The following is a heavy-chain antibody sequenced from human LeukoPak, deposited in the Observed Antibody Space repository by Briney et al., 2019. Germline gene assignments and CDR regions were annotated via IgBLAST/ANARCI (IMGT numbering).Heavy chain of an antibody. D-gene: IGHD3-10*02. V-gene: IGHV3-48*04. CDR3: AELGITMIGGV. CDR2: ISSIGSTI. J-gene: IGHJ6*04. Sequence: HPGGSLRLSCAASGFTFSSYWMSWVRQAPGKGLEWVSYISSIGSTIYYADSVKGRFTISRDNAKNSLYLQMNSLRAEDTAVYYCAELGITMIGGVWGKGTTVTISS. CDR1: GFTFSSYW.